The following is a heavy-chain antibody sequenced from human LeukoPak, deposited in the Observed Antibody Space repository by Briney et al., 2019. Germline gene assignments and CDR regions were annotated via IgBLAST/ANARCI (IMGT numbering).Heavy chain of an antibody. J-gene: IGHJ4*02. D-gene: IGHD3-10*01. CDR3: ARHMVRGVIISSEIHY. V-gene: IGHV1-18*04. CDR1: GYTFTSYG. Sequence: GASVKVSCKASGYTFTSYGMSWVRQAPGQGLEWMGWISAYNGNTNYAQKLQGRVTMTKDTSTSTAYMELRSLRSDDTDVYYCARHMVRGVIISSEIHYWGKGTLVTVS. CDR2: ISAYNGNT.